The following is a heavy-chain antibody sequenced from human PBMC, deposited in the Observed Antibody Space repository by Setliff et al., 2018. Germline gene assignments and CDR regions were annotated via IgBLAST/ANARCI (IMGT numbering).Heavy chain of an antibody. CDR3: AIIGPDSSGYYWIFDY. CDR1: GGTFSNYG. CDR2: TIPMFGTR. J-gene: IGHJ4*02. Sequence: SVKVSCKASGGTFSNYGISWVRQAPGQGLEWMGGTIPMFGTRNYARKFQGRVTIITDESTSTAYMELSSLRSEDTAMYYCAIIGPDSSGYYWIFDYWGQGALVTVSS. D-gene: IGHD3-22*01. V-gene: IGHV1-69*05.